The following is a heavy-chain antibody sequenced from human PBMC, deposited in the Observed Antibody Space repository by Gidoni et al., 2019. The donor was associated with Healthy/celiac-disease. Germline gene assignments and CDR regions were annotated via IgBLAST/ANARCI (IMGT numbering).Heavy chain of an antibody. CDR1: GYSFTSYW. CDR3: ASQKVYYDILTGYYYYGMDV. D-gene: IGHD3-9*01. Sequence: EVQLVQSGAEVKKPGESLRISCKGSGYSFTSYWISWVRQMPGKGLEWMGRIDPSDSYTNYSPSFQGHVTISADKSISTAYLQWSSLKASDTAMYYCASQKVYYDILTGYYYYGMDVWGQGTTVTVSS. J-gene: IGHJ6*02. CDR2: IDPSDSYT. V-gene: IGHV5-10-1*03.